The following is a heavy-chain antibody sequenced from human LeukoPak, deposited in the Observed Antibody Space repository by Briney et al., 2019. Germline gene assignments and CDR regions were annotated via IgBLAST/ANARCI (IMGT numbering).Heavy chain of an antibody. CDR2: ISTYNGNT. J-gene: IGHJ5*02. CDR3: ARDQVPLSGWFDP. CDR1: GYTFTSYG. Sequence: ASVKVSCKASGYTFTSYGISWVRQAPGQGLEWMGWISTYNGNTNYAQKVLGRVTMTTDTSTSTAYMELRSLRSEDTAVYYCARDQVPLSGWFDPWGQGTLVTVSS. D-gene: IGHD3-10*01. V-gene: IGHV1-18*01.